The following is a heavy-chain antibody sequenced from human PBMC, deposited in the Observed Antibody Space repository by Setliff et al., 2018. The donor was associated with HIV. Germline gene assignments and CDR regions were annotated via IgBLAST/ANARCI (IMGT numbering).Heavy chain of an antibody. V-gene: IGHV4-34*08. CDR3: TRAQISAPRPFDF. CDR2: INHKGVT. CDR1: GGTFSGYY. D-gene: IGHD2-2*01. Sequence: PSETLSLTCAVYGGTFSGYYWTWIRQSPERGLEWIGEINHKGVTNYSPSLLRRATVSADTSTNQFSLRLSSLTAADTALYFCTRAQISAPRPFDFWGQGTLVTVSS. J-gene: IGHJ4*02.